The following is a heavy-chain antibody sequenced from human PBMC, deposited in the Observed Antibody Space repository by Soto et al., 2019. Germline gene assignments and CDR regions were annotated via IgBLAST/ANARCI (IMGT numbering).Heavy chain of an antibody. J-gene: IGHJ5*02. CDR1: GFTISTYA. D-gene: IGHD1-1*01. V-gene: IGHV3-23*01. CDR2: VTGSGSQI. Sequence: EVQLLESGGGLVQPGGSLRLSCAASGFTISTYAMTWVRQAPGKGLECVSGVTGSGSQIHYADSVKGRFTISKDNSKNTRYLQVGNLRDEDTALYYCAKDAVYNDGLWLMDTWGQGTLVMFSS. CDR3: AKDAVYNDGLWLMDT.